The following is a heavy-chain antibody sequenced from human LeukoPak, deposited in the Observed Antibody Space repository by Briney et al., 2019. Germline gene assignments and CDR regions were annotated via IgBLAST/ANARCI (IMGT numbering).Heavy chain of an antibody. Sequence: PSETLSLTCAVSGYSISSGYYWGWIRQPPGKGLEWIASIYHSGSTYYNPSLKSRVTISVDTPKNHFSLNLRSVTAADTAVYYCVSLTAAGYVDYWGQGTLVTVPS. CDR1: GYSISSGYY. D-gene: IGHD6-13*01. J-gene: IGHJ4*02. CDR3: VSLTAAGYVDY. V-gene: IGHV4-38-2*01. CDR2: IYHSGST.